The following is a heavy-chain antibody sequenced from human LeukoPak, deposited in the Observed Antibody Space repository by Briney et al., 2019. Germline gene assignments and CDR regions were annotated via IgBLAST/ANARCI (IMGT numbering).Heavy chain of an antibody. CDR2: IAYDGSNT. V-gene: IGHV3-33*03. CDR1: GFTFSTYA. CDR3: AKDIGSTSLYNWFDP. D-gene: IGHD2-2*01. J-gene: IGHJ5*02. Sequence: GGSLGLSXTVSGFTFSTYAMHWVRQAPGKGLEWVAVIAYDGSNTYYLDSVKGRFTISRDNSENTLYLQMNSLRAEDTAVYYCAKDIGSTSLYNWFDPWGQGTLVTVSS.